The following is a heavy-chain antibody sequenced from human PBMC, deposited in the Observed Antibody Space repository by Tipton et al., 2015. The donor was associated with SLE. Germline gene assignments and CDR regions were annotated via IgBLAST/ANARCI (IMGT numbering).Heavy chain of an antibody. Sequence: TLSLTCTVSGDSIITSYWSWIRQSPGQGLEWIGYIYNSGTTNYNPSLKSRATISVDASKNQLSLKLSSVTAADTAVYYCARRGQLLLSRLFYYYMDVWGKGTTVTISS. D-gene: IGHD2-2*01. CDR1: GDSIITSY. CDR2: IYNSGTT. V-gene: IGHV4-59*12. J-gene: IGHJ6*03. CDR3: ARRGQLLLSRLFYYYMDV.